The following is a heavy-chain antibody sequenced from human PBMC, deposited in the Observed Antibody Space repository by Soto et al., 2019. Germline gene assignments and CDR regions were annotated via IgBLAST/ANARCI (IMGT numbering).Heavy chain of an antibody. J-gene: IGHJ4*02. CDR2: VYYIGNT. CDR3: AMSDCWRGYYTDY. Sequence: PSGTLSLTCTVSRGSLSSDDYHWSWIRQPPGKGLEWIGFVYYIGNTYYNPSLKSRVTISVDTSKNQFSLKLSSVTAADTAVYYCAMSDCWRGYYTDYSGQGTLGTGFS. D-gene: IGHD3-3*01. V-gene: IGHV4-30-4*08. CDR1: RGSLSSDDYH.